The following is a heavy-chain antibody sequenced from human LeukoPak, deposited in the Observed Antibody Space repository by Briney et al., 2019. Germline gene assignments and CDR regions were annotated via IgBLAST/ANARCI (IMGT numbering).Heavy chain of an antibody. J-gene: IGHJ5*02. CDR2: FSGSGGDT. Sequence: GGSLRLSCAASGFTFSSYAMSWVRQAPGKGLEWVSAFSGSGGDTYYADSVKGRFTISRDNSKNTVSLQMNSLRAEDTALYYCARDLDWGAFDAWGQGTLVTVSS. D-gene: IGHD3-9*01. CDR3: ARDLDWGAFDA. V-gene: IGHV3-23*01. CDR1: GFTFSSYA.